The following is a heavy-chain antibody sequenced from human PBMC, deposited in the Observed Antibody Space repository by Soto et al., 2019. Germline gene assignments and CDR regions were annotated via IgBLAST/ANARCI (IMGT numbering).Heavy chain of an antibody. CDR2: IYYSGST. D-gene: IGHD1-26*01. CDR3: VRDDFGLGIDY. CDR1: GGSISSYY. V-gene: IGHV4-59*12. Sequence: SETLSLTCTVSGGSISSYYWSWIRQPPGKGLEWIGYIYYSGSTNYNPSLKSRVTISVDTSKNQFSLKLSSVTAEDTAVYYCVRDDFGLGIDYWGLGTLVTAPQ. J-gene: IGHJ4*02.